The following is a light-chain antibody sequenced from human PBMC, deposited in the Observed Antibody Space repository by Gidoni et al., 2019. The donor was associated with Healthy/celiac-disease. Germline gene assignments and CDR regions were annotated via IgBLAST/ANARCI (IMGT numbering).Light chain of an antibody. CDR3: QQSYSTPLT. CDR1: HSISSY. CDR2: DAS. Sequence: DRVTITCRASHSISSYLNWYQQKPGNAPKLLIYDASSLQSGVPSRFSGSGSGTEFTLTISSLQPEDFATYYCQQSYSTPLTVGGXTKVEIK. V-gene: IGKV1-39*01. J-gene: IGKJ4*01.